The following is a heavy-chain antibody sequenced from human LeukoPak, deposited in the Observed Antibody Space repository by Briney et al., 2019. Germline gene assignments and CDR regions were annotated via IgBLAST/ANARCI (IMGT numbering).Heavy chain of an antibody. V-gene: IGHV3-9*01. J-gene: IGHJ5*02. CDR3: AKDEGSSWYHPRRWFDP. CDR2: ISWNSGSI. Sequence: GRSLRLSCAASGFTFDDYAMHWVRQAPGKGLEWVSGISWNSGSIGYADSVKGRFTISRDNAKNSLYLQMNSLRAEDTALYCCAKDEGSSWYHPRRWFDPWGQGTLVTVSS. CDR1: GFTFDDYA. D-gene: IGHD6-13*01.